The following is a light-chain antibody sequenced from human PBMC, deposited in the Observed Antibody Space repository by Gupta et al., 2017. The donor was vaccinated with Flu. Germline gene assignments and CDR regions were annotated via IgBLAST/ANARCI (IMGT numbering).Light chain of an antibody. CDR1: QSVTSY. CDR2: DTS. V-gene: IGKV3-11*01. Sequence: PATLSLSPGERVSLSCRASQSVTSYLVWYQQKPGRAPRLLIYDTSNRATGIPARFSGSGSGTDFTLTISSLEPEDFAVYYCHQRSNWPITFGQGTRLEIK. CDR3: HQRSNWPIT. J-gene: IGKJ5*01.